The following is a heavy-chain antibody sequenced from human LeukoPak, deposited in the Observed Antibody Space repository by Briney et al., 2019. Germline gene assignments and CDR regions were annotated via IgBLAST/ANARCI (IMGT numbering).Heavy chain of an antibody. CDR3: ASSRVYGYHDY. CDR1: GFTFSSYG. V-gene: IGHV3-30*03. D-gene: IGHD5-18*01. Sequence: GGSLRLSCAASGFTFSSYGMHWVRQAPGKGLEWVAVISYDGSNKYYADSVKGRFTISRDNSKNTLYLQMNSLRAEDAAVYYCASSRVYGYHDYWGQGTLVTVSS. J-gene: IGHJ4*02. CDR2: ISYDGSNK.